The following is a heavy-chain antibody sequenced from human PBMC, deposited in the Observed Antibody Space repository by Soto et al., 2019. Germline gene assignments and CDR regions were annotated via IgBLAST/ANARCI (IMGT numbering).Heavy chain of an antibody. D-gene: IGHD1-20*01. CDR3: ARSIRGPRRFNGMDV. CDR2: IERDDDDK. Sequence: SGPALVTPXETLTLTCNFSGFSLTSPGMCVSWIRQPPGKALEWLALIERDDDDKYYSTSLKTRLTISKDTRKNQVVLTMANMDPADTGTYHCARSIRGPRRFNGMDVWGQGTTVTVSS. CDR1: GFSLTSPGMC. V-gene: IGHV2-70*13. J-gene: IGHJ6*02.